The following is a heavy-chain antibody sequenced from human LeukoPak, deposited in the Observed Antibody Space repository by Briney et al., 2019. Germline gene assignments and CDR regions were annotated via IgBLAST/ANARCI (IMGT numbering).Heavy chain of an antibody. V-gene: IGHV3-23*01. D-gene: IGHD5/OR15-5a*01. CDR1: GFTFSSYA. Sequence: GGSLRLSCAASGFTFSSYAMSWARQAPGKGLEWVSAISGPAGSWDYADSVKGRFTISRDNSKNTLFLQMNSLRADDTAIYYCAKKVGLVSAPLYYFDVWGQGTLVTVSS. CDR3: AKKVGLVSAPLYYFDV. CDR2: ISGPAGSW. J-gene: IGHJ4*02.